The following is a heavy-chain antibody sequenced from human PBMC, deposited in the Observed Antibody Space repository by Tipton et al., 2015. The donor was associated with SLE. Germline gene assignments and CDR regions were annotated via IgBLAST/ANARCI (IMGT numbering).Heavy chain of an antibody. CDR1: GGSITSHY. CDR3: AREEGGGASLRGKYMDV. Sequence: TLSLTCTVSGGSITSHYWSWIRQPPGKGLEWIGYIYYSGNTNYNPSLKSRVTFSIDMSKNQFSLKLSSVTAADTALYFCAREEGGGASLRGKYMDVWGKGTAVTVSS. CDR2: IYYSGNT. D-gene: IGHD2-21*01. J-gene: IGHJ6*03. V-gene: IGHV4-59*11.